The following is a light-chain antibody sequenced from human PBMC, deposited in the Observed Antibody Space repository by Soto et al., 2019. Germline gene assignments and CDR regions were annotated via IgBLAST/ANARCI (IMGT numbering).Light chain of an antibody. CDR2: AAS. J-gene: IGKJ1*01. CDR1: QSVLYSSNNKNY. V-gene: IGKV4-1*01. Sequence: DIVMTQSPDSLAVSLGERATINCKSSQSVLYSSNNKNYLAWYQQKPGKAPKLLIYAASSLQSGVPSRFSGSGSGTDFTLTISSLQPEDFATYYCQQANSFPWTFGQGTKVEIK. CDR3: QQANSFPWT.